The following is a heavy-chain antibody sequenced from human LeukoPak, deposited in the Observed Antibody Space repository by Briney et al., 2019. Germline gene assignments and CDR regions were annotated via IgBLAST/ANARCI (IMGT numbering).Heavy chain of an antibody. CDR1: GFTFSSYS. CDR2: ISSSGSTI. Sequence: GGSLRLSCAASGFTFSSYSMNWVRQAPGKGLEWVSYISSSGSTIYYADSVKGRFTISRDNAKNSLYLQMNSMRAEDTAVYYCAELGITMIGGVWGKGTTVTISS. J-gene: IGHJ6*04. CDR3: AELGITMIGGV. D-gene: IGHD3-10*02. V-gene: IGHV3-48*04.